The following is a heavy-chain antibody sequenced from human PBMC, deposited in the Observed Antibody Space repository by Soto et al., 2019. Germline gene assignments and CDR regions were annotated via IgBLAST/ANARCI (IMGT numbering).Heavy chain of an antibody. V-gene: IGHV4-34*01. D-gene: IGHD1-1*01. CDR1: GGSVNSGNYY. CDR3: ARVERGTATTGVDAFDI. J-gene: IGHJ3*02. CDR2: MSHSGGT. Sequence: QVQLQQWGAGLLKPSETLSLTCAVFGGSVNSGNYYWSWIRQPPGKGLEWIGEMSHSGGTHFNPSLKSRVTISVDTSKNQSSLKMSSVTAADTALYYCARVERGTATTGVDAFDIWGPGTMVTVSS.